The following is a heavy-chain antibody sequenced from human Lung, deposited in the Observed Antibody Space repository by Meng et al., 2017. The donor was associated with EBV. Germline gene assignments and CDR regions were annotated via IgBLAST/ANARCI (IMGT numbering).Heavy chain of an antibody. CDR1: GYTFSTYT. V-gene: IGHV7-4-1*02. CDR2: ISTNTGTP. Sequence: QVQRGQSGAELKKPGASVKVSCKASGYTFSTYTINWVRQAHGRGLEWMGWISTNTGTPTYTQGFTGRFVFSLDTSVSTAYLQISSLKAEDTAVYYCARGGNFDPWGQGTLVTVSS. CDR3: ARGGNFDP. D-gene: IGHD2/OR15-2a*01. J-gene: IGHJ5*02.